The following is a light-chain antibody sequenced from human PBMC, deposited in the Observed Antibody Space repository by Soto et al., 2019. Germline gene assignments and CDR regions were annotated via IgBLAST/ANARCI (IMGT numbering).Light chain of an antibody. V-gene: IGKV3-20*01. CDR3: QQYGSSPT. CDR2: GAS. CDR1: QSVSSSY. J-gene: IGKJ4*01. Sequence: EIVLTQSPGTLSLSPGERATLSCSASQSVSSSYLAWYQQKPGQAPSLLIYGASSRATGIPDRFSGSGSGTDFTLTISRLEPEDFAVYYCQQYGSSPTFGGGPKVEIK.